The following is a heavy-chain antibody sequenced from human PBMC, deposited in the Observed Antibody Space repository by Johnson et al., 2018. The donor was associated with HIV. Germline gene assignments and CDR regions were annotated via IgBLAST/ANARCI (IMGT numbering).Heavy chain of an antibody. CDR1: GFTFSSYA. V-gene: IGHV3-30-3*01. J-gene: IGHJ3*02. D-gene: IGHD3-10*01. CDR3: AKDRAYYYGSGISGNAFDI. CDR2: ISYDGSNK. Sequence: QMQLVESGRGLVQPGGSLRLSCAASGFTFSSYAMHWVRPAPGKGLEWVAVISYDGSNKYYADPVKVRLTISTDNSKHTLYLQMNSLRAEDTALYSCAKDRAYYYGSGISGNAFDIWGQGTMVTVSS.